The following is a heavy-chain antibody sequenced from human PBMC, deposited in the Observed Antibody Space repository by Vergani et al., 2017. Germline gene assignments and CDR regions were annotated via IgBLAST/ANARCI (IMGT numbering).Heavy chain of an antibody. CDR2: INNDGHT. V-gene: IGHV4-34*02. J-gene: IGHJ4*02. CDR3: AVRPRVNLVGGEIVTKRTFDY. D-gene: IGHD2-15*01. CDR1: GESFSSFY. Sequence: QVQLQQWGAGVVKPSGTLSLTCAVFGESFSSFYRSWIRQPPGKGLEWIGEINNDGHTNYNPSLVSRVTVSRDTAKNQFSLNLMSVTAADTAMYYCAVRPRVNLVGGEIVTKRTFDYWSQGSLVTVSS.